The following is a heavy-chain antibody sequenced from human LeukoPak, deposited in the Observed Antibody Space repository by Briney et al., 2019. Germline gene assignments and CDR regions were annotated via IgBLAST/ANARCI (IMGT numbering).Heavy chain of an antibody. CDR3: ARGYSYGNGGDY. J-gene: IGHJ4*02. Sequence: ASVKVSCKASGYTFTGYYMHWVRQVPGQGLEWMGWINPNSGGTNYAQKFQGRVTMTRDTSISTAYMELSRLRSDDTAVYYCARGYSYGNGGDYWGQGTLVTVSS. V-gene: IGHV1-2*02. CDR1: GYTFTGYY. D-gene: IGHD5-18*01. CDR2: INPNSGGT.